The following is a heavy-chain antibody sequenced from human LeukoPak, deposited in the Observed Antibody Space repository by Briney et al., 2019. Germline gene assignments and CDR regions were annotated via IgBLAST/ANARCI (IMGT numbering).Heavy chain of an antibody. CDR2: IYYSGST. CDR1: GGSISSSSYY. CDR3: AGGLGDYGDYVWFDP. Sequence: SETLSLTCTVSGGSISSSSYYWGWIRQPPGKGLEWIGSIYYSGSTYYNPSLKSRVTISVDTSKNQFSLKLSSVTAADTAVHYCAGGLGDYGDYVWFDPWGQGTLVTVSS. J-gene: IGHJ5*02. V-gene: IGHV4-39*07. D-gene: IGHD4-17*01.